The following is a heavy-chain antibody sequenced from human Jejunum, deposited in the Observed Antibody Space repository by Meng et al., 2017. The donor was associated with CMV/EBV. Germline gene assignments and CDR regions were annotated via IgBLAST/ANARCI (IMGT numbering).Heavy chain of an antibody. CDR2: VYYPANV. Sequence: GDSLSSNSYYWGWIRQPPGKGLEWSANVYYPANVYYKTSLRSRVTISVDASKNQFSLKLRSVTAADTAVYYCAKASTYPSNPTVYWGQGTLVTVSS. V-gene: IGHV4-39*07. J-gene: IGHJ4*02. D-gene: IGHD4-11*01. CDR3: AKASTYPSNPTVY. CDR1: GDSLSSNSYY.